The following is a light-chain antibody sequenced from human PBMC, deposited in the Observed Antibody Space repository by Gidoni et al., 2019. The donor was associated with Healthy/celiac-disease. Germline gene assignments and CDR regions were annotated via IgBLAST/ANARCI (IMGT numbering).Light chain of an antibody. CDR1: QGISSY. CDR2: AAS. Sequence: AIRITQSPSSLSAFTGDRVTITCRASQGISSYLAWYQQKPGKAPKLLIYAASTLQSGVPSRFSGSGSGTDFTLTISCLQSEDFATYYCQQYYSYPPNTFGQGTKLEIK. V-gene: IGKV1-8*01. J-gene: IGKJ2*01. CDR3: QQYYSYPPNT.